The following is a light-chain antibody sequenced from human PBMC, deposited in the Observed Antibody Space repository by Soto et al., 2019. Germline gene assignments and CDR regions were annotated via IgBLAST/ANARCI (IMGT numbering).Light chain of an antibody. CDR1: QSISSY. V-gene: IGKV1-39*01. J-gene: IGKJ4*01. CDR3: QQSYRTPLT. Sequence: DIQMTQSPSSLSASEGDGVTITCRASQSISSYLSWYQKKPGKAPKLLIYGASSLQSGVPSRFSGSGFGTDFTLSISSLQPEDFATYYCQQSYRTPLTFVGGTKVEIK. CDR2: GAS.